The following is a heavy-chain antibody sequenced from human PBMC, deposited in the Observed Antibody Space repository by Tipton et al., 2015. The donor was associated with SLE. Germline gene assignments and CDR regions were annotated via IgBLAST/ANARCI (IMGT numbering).Heavy chain of an antibody. CDR2: INHSGST. Sequence: TLSLTCAVYGGSFSGYYWRWIRQPPGKGLEWIGEINHSGSTNYKPARKSRVTISVDTSKNQFSLKLSTLTAADTAVYYCARGHGVEIAPWWYFDLWGRGTLVSVSS. CDR1: GGSFSGYY. D-gene: IGHD2-21*01. CDR3: ARGHGVEIAPWWYFDL. V-gene: IGHV4-34*01. J-gene: IGHJ2*01.